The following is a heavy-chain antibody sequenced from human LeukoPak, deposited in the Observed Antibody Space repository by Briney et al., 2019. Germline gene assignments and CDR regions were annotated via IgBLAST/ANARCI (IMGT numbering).Heavy chain of an antibody. Sequence: PSETLSLTCTVSGGSISSYYWSWIRQPPGKGLEWIGYIYYSGSTNYNPSLQDRVTISVDTSKNQFSMKLSSVTAADTAVYYCARGTRYYDILTAYYTAPLLNYWGQGTLITVSS. J-gene: IGHJ4*02. CDR3: ARGTRYYDILTAYYTAPLLNY. D-gene: IGHD3-9*01. CDR1: GGSISSYY. V-gene: IGHV4-59*01. CDR2: IYYSGST.